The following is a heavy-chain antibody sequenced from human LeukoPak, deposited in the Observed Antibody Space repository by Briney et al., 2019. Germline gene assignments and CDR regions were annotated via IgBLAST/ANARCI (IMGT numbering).Heavy chain of an antibody. CDR3: ARTITGKDYYYYMDV. D-gene: IGHD1-20*01. CDR2: INPNSGGT. V-gene: IGHV1-2*02. CDR1: GYTFTGYY. Sequence: ASVKVSCKASGYTFTGYYMHWVRQAPGQGLEWMGWINPNSGGTNYAQKFQGRVTMTRDTSICTAYMELSRLRSDDTAVYYCARTITGKDYYYYMDVWGKGTTVTVSS. J-gene: IGHJ6*03.